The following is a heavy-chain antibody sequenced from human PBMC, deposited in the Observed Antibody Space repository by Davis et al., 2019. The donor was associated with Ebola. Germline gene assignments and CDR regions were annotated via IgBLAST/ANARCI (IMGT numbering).Heavy chain of an antibody. Sequence: PGGSLRLSCAASGFTFSSYAMSWVRQAPGQGLEWVSAISGSGGSTYYADSVEGRFTISRDNSKNTLYLQMNSLRAEDTAIYYCVKDKNYDFWSGYPHDAFDIWGQGTMVTVSS. V-gene: IGHV3-23*01. CDR3: VKDKNYDFWSGYPHDAFDI. D-gene: IGHD3-3*01. CDR2: ISGSGGST. CDR1: GFTFSSYA. J-gene: IGHJ3*02.